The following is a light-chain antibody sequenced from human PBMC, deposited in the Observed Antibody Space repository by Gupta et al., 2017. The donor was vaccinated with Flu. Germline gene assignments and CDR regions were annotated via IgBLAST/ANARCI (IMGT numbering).Light chain of an antibody. CDR1: SSNIGNNY. CDR2: ENN. Sequence: KVTIASSGSSSNIGNNYVSWYQPLPGTAPKLLIYENNKRPSGIPDRFSGSKSGKSATLGITGLQTGDEADYYCGTWDSSLSAKVFGGGTKLTVL. J-gene: IGLJ3*02. CDR3: GTWDSSLSAKV. V-gene: IGLV1-51*02.